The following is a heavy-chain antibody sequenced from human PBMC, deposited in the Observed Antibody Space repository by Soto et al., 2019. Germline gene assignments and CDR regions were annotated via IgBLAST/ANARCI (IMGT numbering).Heavy chain of an antibody. V-gene: IGHV1-46*01. CDR1: GYTFTSYY. J-gene: IGHJ4*02. CDR2: INPSGGST. Sequence: ASVKVSCKASGYTFTSYYMHWVRQAPGQGLEWMGIINPSGGSTSYAQKFQGWVTMTRDTSISTAYMELSRLRSDDTAVYYCARGGGYSGYDYYFDYWGQGTLVTVSS. CDR3: ARGGGYSGYDYYFDY. D-gene: IGHD5-12*01.